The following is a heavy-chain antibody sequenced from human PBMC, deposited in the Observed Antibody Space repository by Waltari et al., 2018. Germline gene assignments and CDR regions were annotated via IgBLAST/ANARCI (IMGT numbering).Heavy chain of an antibody. CDR2: IIPIFGTA. D-gene: IGHD5-12*01. J-gene: IGHJ4*02. CDR3: ARDSGKSGYDSPWFGY. CDR1: GGTFSSYA. V-gene: IGHV1-69*13. Sequence: QVQLVQSGAEVKKPGASVKVSCKASGGTFSSYAISWVRRAPRQGLEWMGGIIPIFGTANYAQKFQGRATITADESTSTAYMELSSLRSEDTAVYYCARDSGKSGYDSPWFGYWGQGTLVTVSS.